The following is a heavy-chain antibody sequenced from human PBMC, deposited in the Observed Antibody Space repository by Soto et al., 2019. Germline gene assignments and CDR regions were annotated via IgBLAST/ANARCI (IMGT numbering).Heavy chain of an antibody. CDR3: ARGDDYGDRKAD. J-gene: IGHJ4*02. CDR1: GFTFSSYA. CDR2: ISYDGSNK. Sequence: QVQLVESGGGVVQPGRSLRLSCAASGFTFSSYAMHWVRQAPGKGLEWVAVISYDGSNKYYADSVKGRFTISRDNSKNTLYRQMNSLRAEDTAVYYCARGDDYGDRKADWGQGTLVTVSS. D-gene: IGHD4-17*01. V-gene: IGHV3-30-3*01.